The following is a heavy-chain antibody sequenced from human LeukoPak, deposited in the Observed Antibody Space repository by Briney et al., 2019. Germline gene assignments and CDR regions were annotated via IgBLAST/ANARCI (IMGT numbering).Heavy chain of an antibody. D-gene: IGHD5-12*01. CDR2: ISSNGGST. Sequence: GGSLLLSCAASGFPFSSYAMHCVRPAPGKGLEYVSAISSNGGSTYYANSVKGRFTNSRENAKDTLYLQMGSLRAEDMAVRYCAGVGSGLFLDYWGRGTLVTVSS. CDR1: GFPFSSYA. CDR3: AGVGSGLFLDY. J-gene: IGHJ4*02. V-gene: IGHV3-64*01.